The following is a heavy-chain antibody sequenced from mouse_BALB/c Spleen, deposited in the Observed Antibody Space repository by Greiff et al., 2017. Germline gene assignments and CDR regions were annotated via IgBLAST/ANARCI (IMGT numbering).Heavy chain of an antibody. D-gene: IGHD2-1*01. Sequence: EVKLMESGGGLVKPGGSLKLSCAASGFTFSSYTMSWVRQTPEKRLEWVATISSGGSYTYYPDSVKGRFTISRDNAKNTLYLQMSSLKSEDTAMYYCTRDWVYGNFSWFADWGQGTLVTVSA. CDR1: GFTFSSYT. J-gene: IGHJ3*01. CDR3: TRDWVYGNFSWFAD. CDR2: ISSGGSYT. V-gene: IGHV5-6-4*01.